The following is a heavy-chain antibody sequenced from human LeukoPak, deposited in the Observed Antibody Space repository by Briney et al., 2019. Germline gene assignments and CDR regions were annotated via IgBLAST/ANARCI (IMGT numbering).Heavy chain of an antibody. J-gene: IGHJ2*01. D-gene: IGHD3-22*01. Sequence: SVKVSCKASGYTFTSYYMHWVRQAPGQGLEWMGRIIPIFGTANYAQKFQGRVTITTDESTSTAYMELSSLRSEDTAVYYCARGGYYYDSSGYWPWYFDLWGRGTLVTVSS. CDR2: IIPIFGTA. CDR1: GYTFTSYY. V-gene: IGHV1-69*05. CDR3: ARGGYYYDSSGYWPWYFDL.